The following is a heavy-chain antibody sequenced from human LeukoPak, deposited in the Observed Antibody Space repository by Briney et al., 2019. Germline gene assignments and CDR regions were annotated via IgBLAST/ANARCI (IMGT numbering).Heavy chain of an antibody. CDR3: ARDGGYYDSSGYYYPDAFDI. J-gene: IGHJ3*02. V-gene: IGHV3-7*01. CDR2: IKQDGSEK. Sequence: PGRSLRLSCAASGFTFSSYWMSWVRQAPGKGLEWVANIKQDGSEKYYVDSVKGRFTISRDNAKNSLYLQMNSLRAEDTAVYYCARDGGYYDSSGYYYPDAFDIWGQGTMVTVSS. CDR1: GFTFSSYW. D-gene: IGHD3-22*01.